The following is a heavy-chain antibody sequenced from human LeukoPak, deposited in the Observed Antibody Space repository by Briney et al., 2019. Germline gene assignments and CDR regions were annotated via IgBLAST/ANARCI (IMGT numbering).Heavy chain of an antibody. CDR3: ARDKFSSGWYATFDY. J-gene: IGHJ4*02. V-gene: IGHV3-30-3*01. D-gene: IGHD6-19*01. Sequence: GGSLRLSCAASGFTFSSYAMHWVRQAPGKGLEWVAVISYDGSNKYYADSVKGLFTISRDNSKSTLYLQMNSLRAEDTAVYYCARDKFSSGWYATFDYWGQGTLVTVSS. CDR2: ISYDGSNK. CDR1: GFTFSSYA.